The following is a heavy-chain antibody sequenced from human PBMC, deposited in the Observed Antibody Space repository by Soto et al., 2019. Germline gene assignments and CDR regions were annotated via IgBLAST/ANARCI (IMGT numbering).Heavy chain of an antibody. D-gene: IGHD3-22*01. V-gene: IGHV1-2*04. Sequence: ASVKVSCKASGYTFTGYYMHWVRQAPGQGLEWMGWINPNSGGTNYAQKFQGWVTMTRDTSISTAYMELSRLRSDDTAVYYCAREGYYDSSGYYRSEAFDIWGQGTMVTVSS. J-gene: IGHJ3*02. CDR1: GYTFTGYY. CDR2: INPNSGGT. CDR3: AREGYYDSSGYYRSEAFDI.